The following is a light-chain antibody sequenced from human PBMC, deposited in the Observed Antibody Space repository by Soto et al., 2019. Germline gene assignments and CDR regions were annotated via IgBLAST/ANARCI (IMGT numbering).Light chain of an antibody. CDR2: GAS. J-gene: IGKJ5*01. CDR1: QSVSRT. CDR3: QQYTGPPTT. V-gene: IGKV3D-15*01. Sequence: VMTNSPDPLSVPPVVRSTLSCRASQSVSRTLAWYQQKPGQAPRLLIYGASTRAAGIPDRFSGSGSGTDFTLTITRLEPEDSAVYFCQQYTGPPTTFGQGTRLEI.